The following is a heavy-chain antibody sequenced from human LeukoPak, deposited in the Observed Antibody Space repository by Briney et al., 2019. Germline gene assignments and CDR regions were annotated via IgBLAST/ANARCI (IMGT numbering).Heavy chain of an antibody. Sequence: ASVKVSCKASGYTFTSYAMHWVRQAPGQRLEWMGWINAGNGNTKYSQEFQGRVTITRDTSASTAYMELSSLRSDDMAVYYCARGGEWELLHAFDIWGHGTMVTVSS. CDR1: GYTFTSYA. J-gene: IGHJ3*02. CDR2: INAGNGNT. D-gene: IGHD1-26*01. V-gene: IGHV1-3*03. CDR3: ARGGEWELLHAFDI.